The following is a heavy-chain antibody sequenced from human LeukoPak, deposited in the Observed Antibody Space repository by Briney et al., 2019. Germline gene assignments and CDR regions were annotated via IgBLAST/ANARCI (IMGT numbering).Heavy chain of an antibody. V-gene: IGHV4-59*01. D-gene: IGHD3-3*01. CDR3: ARVPTPTIFGVVRRPYYYYMDV. CDR1: GGSISSYY. Sequence: SETLSLTCTVSGGSISSYYWSWIRQPPGKGLEWIGYIYYSGSTNYNPSLKSRVTISVDTSKNQFSLKLSSVTAADTAVYYCARVPTPTIFGVVRRPYYYYMDVWGKGTTVTVSS. J-gene: IGHJ6*03. CDR2: IYYSGST.